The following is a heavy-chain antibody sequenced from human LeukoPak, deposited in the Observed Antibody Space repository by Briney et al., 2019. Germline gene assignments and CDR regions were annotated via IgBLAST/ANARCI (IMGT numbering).Heavy chain of an antibody. CDR3: AKALTPGMW. Sequence: GGSLRLSCAASGFTFSSHVMSWVRQAPGKGLEWVSAISGSAITTYYADSVKGRFTISRDNSKNTLYLQMNSLRAEDTAVYYCAKALTPGMWWGQGTLVTVSS. V-gene: IGHV3-23*01. J-gene: IGHJ4*02. CDR2: ISGSAITT. CDR1: GFTFSSHV. D-gene: IGHD2-21*01.